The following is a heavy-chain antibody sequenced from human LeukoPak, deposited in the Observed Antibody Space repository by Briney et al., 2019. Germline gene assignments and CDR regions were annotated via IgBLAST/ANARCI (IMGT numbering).Heavy chain of an antibody. V-gene: IGHV1-69*06. Sequence: SVKVSCKASGGTFSSYAISWVRQAPGQGLEWMGGIIPIFGTANYAQTFQGRVTVTADKSTSTAYMELSSLRSEDTAVYYCARMYNSGIDYWGQGTLVTVSS. CDR2: IIPIFGTA. CDR3: ARMYNSGIDY. CDR1: GGTFSSYA. J-gene: IGHJ4*02. D-gene: IGHD5-12*01.